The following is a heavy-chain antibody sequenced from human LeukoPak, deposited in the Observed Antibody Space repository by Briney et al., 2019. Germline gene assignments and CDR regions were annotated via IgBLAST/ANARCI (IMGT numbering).Heavy chain of an antibody. Sequence: AASVXXSRKASGYTFITYDINWVRQAPGQGREWMGWMNVNSGNTVYAQNFQGRLTITRNTYIRTAYMELSSLRSEDTAVYYRARTPYNWGIDYWGQGTLVTVSS. CDR2: MNVNSGNT. J-gene: IGHJ4*02. CDR1: GYTFITYD. V-gene: IGHV1-8*03. CDR3: ARTPYNWGIDY. D-gene: IGHD7-27*01.